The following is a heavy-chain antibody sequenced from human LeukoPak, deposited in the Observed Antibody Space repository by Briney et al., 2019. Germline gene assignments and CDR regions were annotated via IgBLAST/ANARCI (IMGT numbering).Heavy chain of an antibody. CDR2: IKSKADGGTT. CDR3: AREVSQSYPSSGYYYELDY. D-gene: IGHD3-22*01. J-gene: IGHJ4*02. CDR1: GFTFTNYA. Sequence: GGSLRLSCAASGFTFTNYAMSWVRQAPGKGLEWVGRIKSKADGGTTDYAAPVKGRFTISRDDSKNTLYLQMNSLRAEDTAVYYCAREVSQSYPSSGYYYELDYWGQGTLVTVSS. V-gene: IGHV3-15*01.